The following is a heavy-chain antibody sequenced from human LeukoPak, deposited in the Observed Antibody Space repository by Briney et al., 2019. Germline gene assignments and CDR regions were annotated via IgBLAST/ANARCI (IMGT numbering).Heavy chain of an antibody. Sequence: ASVKVSRKASGYTFTGYYMHWVRQAPGQGLEWMGWINPNSGGTNYAQKFQGRVTMTRDTSISTAYMELSRLRSDDTAVYYCARDGTGATPFDYWGQGTLVTVSS. CDR2: INPNSGGT. V-gene: IGHV1-2*02. CDR3: ARDGTGATPFDY. CDR1: GYTFTGYY. D-gene: IGHD1-26*01. J-gene: IGHJ4*02.